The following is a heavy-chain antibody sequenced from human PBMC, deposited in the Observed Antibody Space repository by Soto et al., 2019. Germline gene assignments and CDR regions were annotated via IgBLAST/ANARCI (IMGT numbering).Heavy chain of an antibody. Sequence: QVQLVQSGAEVKKPGASVKVSCKASGYTFTSYGISWVRQAPGQGLEWMGWISAYNGNTNYAQKLRGRVTMTTDTTTSKAYIELRGLISDDTAVYYCAGVVALFPDYAFDIWCNGPTVTVAS. CDR3: AGVVALFPDYAFDI. V-gene: IGHV1-18*01. CDR2: ISAYNGNT. CDR1: GYTFTSYG. J-gene: IGHJ3*02. D-gene: IGHD2-2*01.